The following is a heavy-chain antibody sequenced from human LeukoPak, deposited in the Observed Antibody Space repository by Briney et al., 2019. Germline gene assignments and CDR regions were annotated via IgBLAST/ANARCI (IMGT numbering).Heavy chain of an antibody. J-gene: IGHJ4*02. Sequence: SETLSLTCTVSGGSISSNYWSWLRQPAGKGLEWIGRIYTSGSTNYNPSLKSRVTMSVDTSKNQFSLKLSSVTAADTAVYYCARRVVVAANIYYFDYWGQGTLVTVSS. CDR2: IYTSGST. V-gene: IGHV4-4*07. CDR3: ARRVVVAANIYYFDY. D-gene: IGHD2-15*01. CDR1: GGSISSNY.